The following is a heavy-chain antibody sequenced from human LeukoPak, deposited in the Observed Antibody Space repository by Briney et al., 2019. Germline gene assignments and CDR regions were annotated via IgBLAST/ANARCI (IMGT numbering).Heavy chain of an antibody. CDR1: GFTFSSYS. J-gene: IGHJ3*01. CDR2: ISSSSGSSI. CDR3: AREFNSGFFY. Sequence: PGGSLRLSCAASGFTFSSYSMNWVRQAPGKGLEWVSYISSSSGSSIYYADSVKGRFIISRDNARNSLYLQMNSLRAEDTALYYCAREFNSGFFYWGQGTMVTVSP. D-gene: IGHD3-22*01. V-gene: IGHV3-48*04.